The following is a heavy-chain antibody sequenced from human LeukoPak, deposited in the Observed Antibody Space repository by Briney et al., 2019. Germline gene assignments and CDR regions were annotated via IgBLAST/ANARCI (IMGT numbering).Heavy chain of an antibody. V-gene: IGHV4-39*01. CDR2: IYYSGST. J-gene: IGHJ6*04. Sequence: SETLSLTCTVSGGSISSSSYYWGWIRQPPGKGLEWIGSIYYSGSTYYNPSLKSRVTISVDTSKNQFSLKLSSVTAADTAVYYCAQLRGIWFGDHAWMDVWGKGTTVTISS. D-gene: IGHD3-10*01. CDR3: AQLRGIWFGDHAWMDV. CDR1: GGSISSSSYY.